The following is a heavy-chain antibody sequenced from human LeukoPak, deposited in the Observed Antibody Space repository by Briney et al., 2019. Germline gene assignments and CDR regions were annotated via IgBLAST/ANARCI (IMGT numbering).Heavy chain of an antibody. CDR3: ERYNSGSLGDY. Sequence: SVKVSCKASGYTFTSYGISWVRQAPGQGLEWMGWISGFNGDTNYAQKFQGRVTMTTDTSTSTAYMELRSLRSDDTAVYYCERYNSGSLGDYWGQGTLVTVSS. V-gene: IGHV1-18*01. CDR1: GYTFTSYG. D-gene: IGHD6-19*01. CDR2: ISGFNGDT. J-gene: IGHJ4*02.